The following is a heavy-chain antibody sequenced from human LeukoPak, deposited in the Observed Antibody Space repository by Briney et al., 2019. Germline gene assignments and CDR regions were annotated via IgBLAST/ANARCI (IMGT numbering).Heavy chain of an antibody. CDR1: GFIFSDYD. D-gene: IGHD4-17*01. J-gene: IGHJ3*01. Sequence: HPGGSLRLSCVASGFIFSDYDMPWVRQAPGKGLEWVSHIGTGVDTHFSDSVKGRFAISRDNARNSLYLQISCLRAEDTAIYYCARDRRADYGRNNDAFDLWGHGTVVTVSS. CDR3: ARDRRADYGRNNDAFDL. V-gene: IGHV3-13*01. CDR2: IGTGVDT.